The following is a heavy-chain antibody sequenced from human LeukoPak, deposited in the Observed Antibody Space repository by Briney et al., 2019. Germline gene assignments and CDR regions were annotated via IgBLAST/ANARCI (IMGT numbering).Heavy chain of an antibody. CDR3: ARTLRGYSYGHFDY. D-gene: IGHD5-18*01. CDR1: GGSISSYY. Sequence: SETLSLTCTVSGGSISSYYWSWIRQPPGKGLDWIGYIYYSGSTNYSPSLTSRGTISLHTPKNQFSLKLSSVTAAEKAVSYCARTLRGYSYGHFDYWGQGTLVTVSS. CDR2: IYYSGST. V-gene: IGHV4-59*01. J-gene: IGHJ4*02.